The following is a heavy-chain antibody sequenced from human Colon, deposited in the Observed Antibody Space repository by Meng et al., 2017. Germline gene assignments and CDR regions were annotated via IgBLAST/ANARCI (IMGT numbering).Heavy chain of an antibody. CDR3: VRSSAWVRTGFDP. CDR1: GGSISTSGYY. D-gene: IGHD3-22*01. Sequence: QPQLQESGPGLVKPSEGLSPTCSVSGGSISTSGYYWGWIRQPPGKGLEWIGSIGHSGFTYYTPSVKSRVTVSIDTSKSQFSLKLTSVTAADTAVYFCVRSSAWVRTGFDPWGQGTLVTVSS. CDR2: IGHSGFT. V-gene: IGHV4-39*01. J-gene: IGHJ5*02.